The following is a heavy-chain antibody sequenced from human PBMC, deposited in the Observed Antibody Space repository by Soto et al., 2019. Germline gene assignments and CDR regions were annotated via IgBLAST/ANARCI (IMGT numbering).Heavy chain of an antibody. Sequence: QITLKESGPTLVKPTQTLTLTCTFSGFSLSTSGVGVGWIRQPPGKALEWLALIYWDDDKRNSPSLKSRLTISKDTSKNQVVITMTNMDPVDTATYYCAINKYYYDSSGYYSGAEYFQHWGQGTLVTVSS. D-gene: IGHD3-22*01. CDR3: AINKYYYDSSGYYSGAEYFQH. J-gene: IGHJ1*01. V-gene: IGHV2-5*02. CDR2: IYWDDDK. CDR1: GFSLSTSGVG.